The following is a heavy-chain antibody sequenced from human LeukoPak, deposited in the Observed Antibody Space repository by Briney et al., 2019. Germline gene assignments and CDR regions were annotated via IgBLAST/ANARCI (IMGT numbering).Heavy chain of an antibody. Sequence: GASVKVSCKASGYTFTGYYMHWVRQAPGQGLEWMGWLNPNSGGTNYAQNFQGRVTMTRDTSISTAYMELSRLRSDDTGVYYCAPGRLYGSGETAFDYWGQGTLVTVSS. D-gene: IGHD3-10*01. CDR1: GYTFTGYY. J-gene: IGHJ4*02. CDR3: APGRLYGSGETAFDY. V-gene: IGHV1-2*02. CDR2: LNPNSGGT.